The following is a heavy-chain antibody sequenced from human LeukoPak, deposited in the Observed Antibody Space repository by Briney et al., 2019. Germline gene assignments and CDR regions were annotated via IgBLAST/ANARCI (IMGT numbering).Heavy chain of an antibody. D-gene: IGHD6-13*01. V-gene: IGHV3-23*01. Sequence: GGSLRLSCAASGFTFSSYAMSWVRQAPGKGLEWVSAISGSGGSTYYADSVKGRFTISRDNSKNTLYLQMNSLRAEDTAVYYCAKELHSSSWYAYYYYMDVWGKGTMVTVSS. CDR1: GFTFSSYA. CDR3: AKELHSSSWYAYYYYMDV. CDR2: ISGSGGST. J-gene: IGHJ6*03.